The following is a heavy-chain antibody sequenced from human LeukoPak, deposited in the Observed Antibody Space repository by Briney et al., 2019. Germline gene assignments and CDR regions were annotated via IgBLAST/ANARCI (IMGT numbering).Heavy chain of an antibody. V-gene: IGHV3-53*01. CDR2: IYSGGST. CDR3: ARRTTIIAAADLANWYFDL. D-gene: IGHD6-13*01. CDR1: GFTVSSNY. Sequence: GGSLRPSCAASGFTVSSNYMSWVRQAPGKGLEWVSVIYSGGSTYYADSVKGRFTISRDNSKNTLYLQMNSLRAEDTAVYYCARRTTIIAAADLANWYFDLWGRGTLVTVSS. J-gene: IGHJ2*01.